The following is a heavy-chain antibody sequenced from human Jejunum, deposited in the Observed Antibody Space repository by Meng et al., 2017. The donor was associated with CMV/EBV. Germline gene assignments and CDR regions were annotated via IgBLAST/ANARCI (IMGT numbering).Heavy chain of an antibody. CDR3: ARKYCGSSNCYPFDY. Sequence: GGSFSCYYWSWLRQSPGQGLEWIGQINHSGSASYNPSLRRRVTISEDTSKNQFSLRLTSVTAADTAIYYCARKYCGSSNCYPFDYWGQGELVTVSS. CDR2: INHSGSA. J-gene: IGHJ4*02. V-gene: IGHV4-34*01. D-gene: IGHD2-2*01. CDR1: GGSFSCYY.